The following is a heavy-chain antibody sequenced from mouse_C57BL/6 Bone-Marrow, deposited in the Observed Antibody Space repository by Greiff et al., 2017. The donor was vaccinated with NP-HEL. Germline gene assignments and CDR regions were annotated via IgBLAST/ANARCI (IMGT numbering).Heavy chain of an antibody. Sequence: DVHLVESGGGLVKPGGSLKLSCAASGFTFSDYGMHWVRQAPEKGLEWVAYISSGSSTIYYADTVKGRFTISRDNAKNTLFLQMTSLRSEDTAMYYCARPYDYDVHWYFDVWGTGTTVTVSS. D-gene: IGHD2-4*01. V-gene: IGHV5-17*01. CDR3: ARPYDYDVHWYFDV. CDR2: ISSGSSTI. CDR1: GFTFSDYG. J-gene: IGHJ1*03.